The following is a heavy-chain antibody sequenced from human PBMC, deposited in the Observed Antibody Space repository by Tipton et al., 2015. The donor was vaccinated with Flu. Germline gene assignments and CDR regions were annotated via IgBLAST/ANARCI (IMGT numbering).Heavy chain of an antibody. D-gene: IGHD4-11*01. V-gene: IGHV4-38-2*01. J-gene: IGHJ5*01. Sequence: LRLSCSVSGDSIASDYYWGWIRQPPGKGLEWIANIHHSGTTYFNPSLRSRVSIIRDKSKNQFSLKLSFVAAADTAVYYCARRDYSNYVSVPKNWFDSWGQGILVTVSS. CDR2: IHHSGTT. CDR1: GDSIASDYY. CDR3: ARRDYSNYVSVPKNWFDS.